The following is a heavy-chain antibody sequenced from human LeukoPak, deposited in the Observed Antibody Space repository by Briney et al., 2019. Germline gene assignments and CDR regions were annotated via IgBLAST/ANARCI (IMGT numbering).Heavy chain of an antibody. CDR2: ISYDGSNE. CDR1: GFTFSSYV. J-gene: IGHJ4*02. V-gene: IGHV3-30*03. CDR3: VGIAAAGESY. Sequence: GGSLRLSCAASGFTFSSYVMHWVRQAPGKGLEWVAVISYDGSNEYYADSVKGRFTISRDNSKNTLYLQMNSLRAEDTAVYYCVGIAAAGESYWGQGTLVTVSS. D-gene: IGHD6-13*01.